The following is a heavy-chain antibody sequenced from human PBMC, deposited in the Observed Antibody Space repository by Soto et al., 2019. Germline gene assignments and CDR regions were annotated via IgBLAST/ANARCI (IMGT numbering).Heavy chain of an antibody. V-gene: IGHV3-23*01. CDR1: GFTFSSYA. CDR3: AKRGGTTPGAGYYYMDV. Sequence: EVQLLESGGGLVQPGGSLRLSCTASGFTFSSYAMSWVRQAPGKGLEWVSSISISGGSTYYADSVKGRFTISRDNSKNTLYLQMNNLRAEDTAVYYCAKRGGTTPGAGYYYMDVWGKGTTVTVSS. J-gene: IGHJ6*03. CDR2: ISISGGST. D-gene: IGHD1-26*01.